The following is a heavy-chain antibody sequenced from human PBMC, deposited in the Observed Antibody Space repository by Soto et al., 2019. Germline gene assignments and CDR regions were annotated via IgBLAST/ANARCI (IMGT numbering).Heavy chain of an antibody. Sequence: EVQLLESGGGLVQPGGSLRLSCAASGFTFSSYAMSWVRQAPGKGLEWVSAISGSGDSTYYADSVKGRFTISRDNSKTTLYLQMNSLRAEDTAVYYCARRSSGWYFDYWGQGTLVTVSS. V-gene: IGHV3-23*01. CDR1: GFTFSSYA. CDR2: ISGSGDST. CDR3: ARRSSGWYFDY. J-gene: IGHJ4*02. D-gene: IGHD6-19*01.